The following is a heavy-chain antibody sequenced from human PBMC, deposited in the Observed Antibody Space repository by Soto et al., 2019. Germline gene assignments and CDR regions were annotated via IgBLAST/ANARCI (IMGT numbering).Heavy chain of an antibody. CDR1: GFTFIRYS. V-gene: IGHV3-48*02. D-gene: IGHD3-3*01. Sequence: GGALSLSCAASGFTFIRYSMNWVLQAPGKGLEWVSYISSSSSTIYYADSVKGRFTISRDNAKNSLYLQMNSLRDEDTAVFYCARENDDFWSGYYKGEIDYWGQGT. CDR3: ARENDDFWSGYYKGEIDY. J-gene: IGHJ4*02. CDR2: ISSSSSTI.